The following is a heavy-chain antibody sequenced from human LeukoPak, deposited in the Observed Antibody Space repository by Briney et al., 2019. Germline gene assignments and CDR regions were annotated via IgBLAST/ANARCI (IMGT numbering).Heavy chain of an antibody. CDR3: ARGRGYFDY. V-gene: IGHV3-30-3*01. CDR2: ISYDGSNK. J-gene: IGHJ4*02. Sequence: GRSLRLSCAASGFTFSSYAIHWVRQAPGKGLEWVAVISYDGSNKYYADSVKGRFTISRDNSKNTLYLQMNSLRAEDTAVYYCARGRGYFDYWGQGTLVTVSS. D-gene: IGHD3-22*01. CDR1: GFTFSSYA.